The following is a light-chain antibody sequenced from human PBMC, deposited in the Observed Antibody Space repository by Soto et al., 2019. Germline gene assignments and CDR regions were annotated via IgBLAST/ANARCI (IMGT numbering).Light chain of an antibody. CDR1: QSISTW. J-gene: IGKJ1*01. V-gene: IGKV1-5*01. Sequence: DIQMTQSPSTLSASVGDRFTITCRASQSISTWLAWYQQKPGKAPKLLIYAASSLQSGVPSRFSGSGSGTQFTLTISSLQPDDFAIYYCQQYISYVGQGTTGDIK. CDR3: QQYISY. CDR2: AAS.